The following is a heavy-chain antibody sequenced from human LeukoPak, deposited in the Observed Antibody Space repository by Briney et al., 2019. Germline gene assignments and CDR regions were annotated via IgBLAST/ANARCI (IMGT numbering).Heavy chain of an antibody. CDR3: ARSCGGDCPLDY. Sequence: ASVKVSCKASSYTFTSYGISWVRQAPGQGLEWIGWISAYNGNTNYAQKLQGRVTMTTDTSTSTAYMELRSLRSDDTAVYYCARSCGGDCPLDYWGQETLVTVSS. D-gene: IGHD2-21*02. CDR1: SYTFTSYG. J-gene: IGHJ4*02. V-gene: IGHV1-18*01. CDR2: ISAYNGNT.